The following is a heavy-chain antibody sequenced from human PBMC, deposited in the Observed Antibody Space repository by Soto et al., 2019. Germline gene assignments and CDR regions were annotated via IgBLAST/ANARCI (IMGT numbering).Heavy chain of an antibody. V-gene: IGHV1-3*01. Sequence: ASVKVSCKASGYTSSNYGMHWVRQAPGQRLEWMGWINAGSGNTKYSQKFQGRITITRDTSASTVYMELNSLRAEDTAVYYCAKGGLAAAGPKDFDYWGQGTLVTVSS. J-gene: IGHJ4*02. D-gene: IGHD6-13*01. CDR3: AKGGLAAAGPKDFDY. CDR1: GYTSSNYG. CDR2: INAGSGNT.